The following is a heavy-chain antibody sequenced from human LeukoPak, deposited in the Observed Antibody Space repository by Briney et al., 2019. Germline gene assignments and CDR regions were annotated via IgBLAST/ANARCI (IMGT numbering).Heavy chain of an antibody. V-gene: IGHV4-4*07. CDR2: IYTSGST. CDR1: GGSISSYY. Sequence: LETLSLTCTVSGGSISSYYWSWIRQPAGKGLEWIGRIYTSGSTNYNPSLKSRVTMSVDTSKNQFSLKLSSVTAADTAVYYCARDMAQWLDQPPYYYYYYMDVWGKGTTVTISS. J-gene: IGHJ6*03. D-gene: IGHD6-19*01. CDR3: ARDMAQWLDQPPYYYYYYMDV.